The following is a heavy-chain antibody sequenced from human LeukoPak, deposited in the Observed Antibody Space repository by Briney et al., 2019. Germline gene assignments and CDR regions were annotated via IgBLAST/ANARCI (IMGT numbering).Heavy chain of an antibody. CDR2: ISYDGSNK. J-gene: IGHJ5*02. CDR1: GFTFSSYA. D-gene: IGHD1-14*01. Sequence: PGGSLRLSCAASGFTFSSYAMHWVRQAPGKGLEWVAVISYDGSNKYYADSVKGRFTISRDNSKNTLYLQMNSLRAGDTAVYYCAKGPGNYVGWFDPWGQGTLVTVSS. V-gene: IGHV3-30-3*01. CDR3: AKGPGNYVGWFDP.